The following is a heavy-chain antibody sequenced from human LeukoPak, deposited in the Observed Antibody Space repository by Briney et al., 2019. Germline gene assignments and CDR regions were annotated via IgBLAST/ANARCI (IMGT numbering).Heavy chain of an antibody. CDR1: GYTFTSYD. D-gene: IGHD1/OR15-1a*01. CDR2: MNPNSGNT. J-gene: IGHJ4*02. Sequence: ASVKVSCKASGYTFTSYDINWVRQATGQGLEWMGWMNPNSGNTGYAQKFQGRVTMTRNTSISTAYMELSSLRSEDTAVYYCARVNNVRTGQSGANYWGQGTLVTVSS. V-gene: IGHV1-8*01. CDR3: ARVNNVRTGQSGANY.